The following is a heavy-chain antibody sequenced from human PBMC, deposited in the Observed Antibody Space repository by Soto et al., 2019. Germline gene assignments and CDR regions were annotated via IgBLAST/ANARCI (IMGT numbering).Heavy chain of an antibody. V-gene: IGHV3-30-3*01. J-gene: IGHJ2*01. CDR1: GFTFSSYA. CDR2: ISYDGSNK. CDR3: ARGREAMDRGWYFDL. D-gene: IGHD3-10*01. Sequence: QVQLVESGGGVVQPGRSLRLSCAASGFTFSSYAMHWVRQAPGKGLEWVAVISYDGSNKYYADSVKGRFTISRDNSKNTLYQKMNSLRAADTDVYYCARGREAMDRGWYFDLWGRGTLVTVSS.